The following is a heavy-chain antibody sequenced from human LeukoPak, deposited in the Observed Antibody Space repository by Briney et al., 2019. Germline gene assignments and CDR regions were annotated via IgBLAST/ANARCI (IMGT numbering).Heavy chain of an antibody. CDR3: ASNYGSSLYIDY. D-gene: IGHD3-10*01. J-gene: IGHJ4*02. CDR1: GFTVSSNY. V-gene: IGHV3-66*01. Sequence: PGGSLRLSCAASGFTVSSNYMSWVRQAPGKGLEWVSVIYSGGSTYYADSVKGRFTVSRDNSKNTLYLQMNSLRAEDTAVYYRASNYGSSLYIDYWGQGTLVTVSS. CDR2: IYSGGST.